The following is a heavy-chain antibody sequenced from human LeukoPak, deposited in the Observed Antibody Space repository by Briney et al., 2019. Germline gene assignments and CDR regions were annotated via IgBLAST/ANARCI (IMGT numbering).Heavy chain of an antibody. CDR3: ARHQGAGEYPFDY. CDR1: GYTFTTYY. J-gene: IGHJ4*02. D-gene: IGHD3-16*01. Sequence: ASVKVSCKASGYTFTTYYMHWVRQAPGQGLEWIGIINLSDGSTTYAQRFQGRLTITRDPSTSTVYMELSSLRSEDTAVYYCARHQGAGEYPFDYWGQGTLVTVAS. CDR2: INLSDGST. V-gene: IGHV1-46*01.